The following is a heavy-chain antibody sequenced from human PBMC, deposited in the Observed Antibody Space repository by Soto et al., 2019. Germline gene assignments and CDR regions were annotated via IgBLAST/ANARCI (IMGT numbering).Heavy chain of an antibody. D-gene: IGHD5-18*01. CDR3: ARRRRGYSYAHPGDYFDY. CDR2: INHSGST. V-gene: IGHV4-34*01. Sequence: SETLSLTCAVYGGSFSGYYWSWIRQPPGKGLEWIGEINHSGSTNYNPSLKSRVTISVDTSKNQFSLKLSSVTAADTAVYYRARRRRGYSYAHPGDYFDYWGQGTLVTVSS. CDR1: GGSFSGYY. J-gene: IGHJ4*02.